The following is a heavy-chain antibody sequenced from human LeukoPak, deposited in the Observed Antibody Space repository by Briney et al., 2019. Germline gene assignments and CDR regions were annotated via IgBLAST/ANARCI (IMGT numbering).Heavy chain of an antibody. CDR2: IIPVFDIV. CDR1: GGSFSSDA. Sequence: GGSVKVSCKASGGSFSSDAISWVRQAPGQGLEWMGGIIPVFDIVNYSQKFQDRVTLTADESTSTAYMELRSLRSEDTAVYYCARGHLQAPVYSTRLYSASNWFDPWGQGTLVTVSS. D-gene: IGHD6-13*01. CDR3: ARGHLQAPVYSTRLYSASNWFDP. V-gene: IGHV1-69*13. J-gene: IGHJ5*02.